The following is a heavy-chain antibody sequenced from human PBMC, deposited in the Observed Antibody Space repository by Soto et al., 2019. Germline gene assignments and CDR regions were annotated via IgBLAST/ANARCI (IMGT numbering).Heavy chain of an antibody. J-gene: IGHJ2*01. CDR3: ASTKYDSSAYYYWYLGL. Sequence: QVQLVQSGAEVKRPGSSVKVSCKASGDTFGRNAIHWVRQAPGQGLEWMGGIIPMFGTANYAQKFQGRVTITADTSANTVYLELSSLRSEDTAVYYCASTKYDSSAYYYWYLGLWGRGTLVTVSS. CDR2: IIPMFGTA. CDR1: GDTFGRNA. V-gene: IGHV1-69*06. D-gene: IGHD3-22*01.